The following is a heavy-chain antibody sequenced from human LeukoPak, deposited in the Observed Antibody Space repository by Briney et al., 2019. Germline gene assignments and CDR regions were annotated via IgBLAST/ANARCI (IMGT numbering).Heavy chain of an antibody. CDR1: GFTFSDYY. D-gene: IGHD3-10*01. Sequence: GGSLRLSCAASGFTFSDYYMSWIRQAPGKGLEWVSYIGSSSSYTNYADSVKGRFTISRDNAKNSLYLQMNSLRAEDTAVYYCARDIWDDYYGSGSYYSFDYWGQGTLVTVSS. CDR3: ARDIWDDYYGSGSYYSFDY. V-gene: IGHV3-11*06. CDR2: IGSSSSYT. J-gene: IGHJ4*02.